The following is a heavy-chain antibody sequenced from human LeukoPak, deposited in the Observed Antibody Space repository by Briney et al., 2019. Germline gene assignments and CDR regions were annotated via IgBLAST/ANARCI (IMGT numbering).Heavy chain of an antibody. Sequence: SETLSLTCAVYGGSFSGYYWSWIRQPPGKGLEWIGEINHSGSTNYNPSLKSRVTISVDKSKNQFSLKLSSVTAADTAVYYCARLDSSGYNWFDPWGQGTLVTVSS. CDR1: GGSFSGYY. D-gene: IGHD3-22*01. V-gene: IGHV4-34*01. CDR3: ARLDSSGYNWFDP. J-gene: IGHJ5*02. CDR2: INHSGST.